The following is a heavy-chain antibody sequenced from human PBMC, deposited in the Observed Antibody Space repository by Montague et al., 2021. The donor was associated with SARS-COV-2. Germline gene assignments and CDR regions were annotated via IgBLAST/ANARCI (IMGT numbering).Heavy chain of an antibody. CDR2: IYHSGST. CDR3: ARAISHWFRGAFDI. J-gene: IGHJ3*02. Sequence: SETLSLTCAVSGGSISSSNWWSWVRQPPGKGLEWIGEIYHSGSTNYNPSLKSRVTISVDKSKNQFSLKLSSVTAAGTAVYYCARAISHWFRGAFDIWGQGTMVTVSS. CDR1: GGSISSSNW. D-gene: IGHD3-10*01. V-gene: IGHV4-4*02.